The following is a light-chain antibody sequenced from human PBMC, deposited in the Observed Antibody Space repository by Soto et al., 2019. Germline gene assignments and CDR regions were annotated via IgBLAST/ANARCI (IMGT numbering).Light chain of an antibody. J-gene: IGKJ4*01. CDR3: QQYGSYPLT. V-gene: IGKV3-20*01. CDR2: ETS. Sequence: EVVLTQSPGALSLSPGERATLSCRASQSVDSSYFAWHQQRPGQAPRLLIYETSSRATGIPDRFSGSGSGTDFTLTVSRLEPEDFAVYFCQQYGSYPLTFGGGTKVEIK. CDR1: QSVDSSY.